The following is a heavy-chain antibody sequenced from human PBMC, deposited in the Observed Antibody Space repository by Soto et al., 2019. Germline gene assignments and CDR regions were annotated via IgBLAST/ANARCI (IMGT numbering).Heavy chain of an antibody. CDR1: GYTFTSYH. J-gene: IGHJ6*02. Sequence: ASVKVSCKTSGYTFTSYHISWVRQAPGQGLEWMGWISAYNTNTNYAQKFQGRVTMTTDTLTSTAYMELRSLTSDDSAVYYCAKNGQPPYYYYGMDVWGQGTTVTVSS. D-gene: IGHD2-8*01. V-gene: IGHV1-18*01. CDR3: AKNGQPPYYYYGMDV. CDR2: ISAYNTNT.